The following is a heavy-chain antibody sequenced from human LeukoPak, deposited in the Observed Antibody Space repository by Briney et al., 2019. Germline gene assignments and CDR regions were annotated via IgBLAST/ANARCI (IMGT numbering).Heavy chain of an antibody. D-gene: IGHD6-13*01. CDR2: IYTSGST. CDR1: GGSISSYY. Sequence: SETLSLTCTVSGGSISSYYWSWIRQPAGKGLEWIGRIYTSGSTNYNPSLKSRVTMSVDTSKNQFSLKLSSVTAADTAVYYCARGTYSSSWSGRGYFDYWGQGTLVTVSS. J-gene: IGHJ4*02. V-gene: IGHV4-4*07. CDR3: ARGTYSSSWSGRGYFDY.